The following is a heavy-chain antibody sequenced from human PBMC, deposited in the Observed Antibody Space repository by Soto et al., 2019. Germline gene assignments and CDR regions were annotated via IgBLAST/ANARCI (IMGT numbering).Heavy chain of an antibody. J-gene: IGHJ4*02. CDR3: TRANWYSEY. CDR1: GDSISSYY. V-gene: IGHV4-59*01. CDR2: MYNSGST. Sequence: SETLSLTCTVSGDSISSYYWSWIRQPPGKGLEWIGYMYNSGSTNYNPSLKSRVTISVAPPKNQFSLNLSSVTAADTAVYYCTRANWYSEYWGQGTLVTVSS. D-gene: IGHD7-27*01.